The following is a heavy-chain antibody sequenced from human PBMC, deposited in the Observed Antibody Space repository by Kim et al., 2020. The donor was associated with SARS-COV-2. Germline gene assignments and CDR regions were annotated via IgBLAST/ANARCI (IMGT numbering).Heavy chain of an antibody. CDR1: GYTFTGYY. V-gene: IGHV1-2*06. Sequence: ASVKVSCKASGYTFTGYYMHWVRQAPGQGLEWMGRINPNSGGTNYAQKFQGRVTMTRDTSISTAYMELSRLRSDDTAVYYCARCSSSWGTIDYWGQGTLVTVSS. D-gene: IGHD6-13*01. CDR2: INPNSGGT. J-gene: IGHJ4*02. CDR3: ARCSSSWGTIDY.